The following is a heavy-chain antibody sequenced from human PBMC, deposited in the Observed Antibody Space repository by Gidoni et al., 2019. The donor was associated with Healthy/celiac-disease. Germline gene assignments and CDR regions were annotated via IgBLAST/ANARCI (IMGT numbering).Heavy chain of an antibody. J-gene: IGHJ5*02. CDR1: GGSISSGGSY. Sequence: QVQLQESGPGLVKPSQTLSLTCTVSGGSISSGGSYWSLIRQHPGRGLEWIGYIYYSGSTYYNPSLKSRVTISVDTSKNQFSLKLSSVTAADPAVYYCARAVLVYCSSTSCYGAWFDPWGQVTLVTVSS. CDR2: IYYSGST. D-gene: IGHD2-2*01. CDR3: ARAVLVYCSSTSCYGAWFDP. V-gene: IGHV4-31*03.